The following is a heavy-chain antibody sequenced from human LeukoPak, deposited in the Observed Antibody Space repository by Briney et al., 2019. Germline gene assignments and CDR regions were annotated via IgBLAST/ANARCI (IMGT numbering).Heavy chain of an antibody. CDR3: ARDNYYDSSDAFDI. D-gene: IGHD3-22*01. V-gene: IGHV4-59*01. J-gene: IGHJ3*02. CDR2: IYFSGST. Sequence: SETLSLTCPVSVGSISGYYWTWIRPPPGKGLEWSGYIYFSGSTNYNPSLNSRVTISVDTSKKPFSLELTSVTAADTAVYYCARDNYYDSSDAFDIWGQGTMVNVSS. CDR1: VGSISGYY.